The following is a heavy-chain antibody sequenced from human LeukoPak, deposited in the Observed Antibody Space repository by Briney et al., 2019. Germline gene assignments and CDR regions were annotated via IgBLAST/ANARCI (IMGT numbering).Heavy chain of an antibody. D-gene: IGHD1-20*01. CDR2: MNPNRGNT. CDR1: GYTFTSYD. V-gene: IGHV1-8*01. Sequence: ASVKVSCKASGYTFTSYDINWVRQATGQGLEWMGWMNPNRGNTGYAQKFQGRVTMTTDTSTSTAYMELRSLRSDDTAVYYCAREDITGTAWFDPWGQGTLVTVSS. J-gene: IGHJ5*02. CDR3: AREDITGTAWFDP.